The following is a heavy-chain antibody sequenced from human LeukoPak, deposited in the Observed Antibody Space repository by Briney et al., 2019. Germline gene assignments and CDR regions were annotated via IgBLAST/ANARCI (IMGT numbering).Heavy chain of an antibody. D-gene: IGHD3-22*01. CDR3: AGESVAVPAYY. CDR1: RFSISSYW. CDR2: INQDGSEI. J-gene: IGHJ4*02. V-gene: IGHV3-7*01. Sequence: GGSLRLSCVGSRFSISSYWMSWVRQAPGKGLEWVANINQDGSEIYYLDSVKGRFTISRGNAKNSLYLQMNGLRVEGTAVYYCAGESVAVPAYYWGQGTLVTVSS.